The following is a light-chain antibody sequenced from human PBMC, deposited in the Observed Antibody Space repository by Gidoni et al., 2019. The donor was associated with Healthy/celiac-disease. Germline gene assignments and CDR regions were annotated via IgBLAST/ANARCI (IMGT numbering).Light chain of an antibody. V-gene: IGKV2-28*01. Sequence: LISLGSNRASGVPDRFSGSGSGTDFTLKISRVEAEDVGVYYCMQALQVPFTFXGXTKLEIK. CDR2: LGS. J-gene: IGKJ4*01. CDR3: MQALQVPFT.